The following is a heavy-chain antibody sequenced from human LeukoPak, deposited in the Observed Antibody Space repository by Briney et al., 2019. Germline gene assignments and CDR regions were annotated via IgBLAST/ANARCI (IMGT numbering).Heavy chain of an antibody. CDR2: FYYTGNT. Sequence: PSETLSLTCTVSGGSISSTTFYWGWVRQPPGKGLEWIGNFYYTGNTYYNPSLKSRVTISIDASKNQFSLKLRSVNAADTAVYYCARYRAGWGFDYWGQGTLVTVSS. V-gene: IGHV4-39*07. CDR3: ARYRAGWGFDY. D-gene: IGHD6-19*01. J-gene: IGHJ4*02. CDR1: GGSISSTTFY.